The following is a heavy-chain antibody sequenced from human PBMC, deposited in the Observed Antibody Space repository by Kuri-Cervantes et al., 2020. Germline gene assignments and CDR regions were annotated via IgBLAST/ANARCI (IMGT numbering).Heavy chain of an antibody. D-gene: IGHD5/OR15-5a*01. Sequence: GESLKISCAASGFTVSSNYMSWVRQAPGKGLEWVSVIYNGGSTYYADSVKGRFTISRDNSKNTLYLQMNSLRAEDTAVYYCARAKLYDAFDVWGQGTMVTVSS. CDR3: ARAKLYDAFDV. CDR2: IYNGGST. CDR1: GFTVSSNY. J-gene: IGHJ3*01. V-gene: IGHV3-66*01.